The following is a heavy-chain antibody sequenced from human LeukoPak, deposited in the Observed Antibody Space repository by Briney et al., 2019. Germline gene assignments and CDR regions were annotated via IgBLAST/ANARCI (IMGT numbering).Heavy chain of an antibody. V-gene: IGHV4-39*07. Sequence: SETLPLTCSISGGSITSSNYYWAWIRQPPGKGLEWIGSIHYTGSTYYSASLKSRVTISVDTSKNQFSLKLPSVTAADTAVYYCARDSQYDSSGHAPWGQGTLVTVSS. CDR1: GGSITSSNYY. D-gene: IGHD3-22*01. CDR3: ARDSQYDSSGHAP. J-gene: IGHJ5*02. CDR2: IHYTGST.